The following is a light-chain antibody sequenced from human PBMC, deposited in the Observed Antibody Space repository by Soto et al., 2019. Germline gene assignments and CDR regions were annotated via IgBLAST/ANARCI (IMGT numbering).Light chain of an antibody. Sequence: EVVLTQSPGTVSLSPGERVNLSCRASQSVISKYLPWYQQRPGQAPRLLIYAASSRATGIPDRFSGSGSGTDYTVSTSSLEPEDFAVYYCQQYGSSLTWTFGQGTKVEMK. CDR2: AAS. CDR1: QSVISKY. V-gene: IGKV3-20*01. CDR3: QQYGSSLTWT. J-gene: IGKJ1*01.